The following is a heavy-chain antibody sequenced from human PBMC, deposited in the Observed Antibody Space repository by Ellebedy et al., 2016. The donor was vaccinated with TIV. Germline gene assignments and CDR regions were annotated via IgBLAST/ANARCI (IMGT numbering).Heavy chain of an antibody. J-gene: IGHJ5*02. Sequence: GESLKISCEASGFSFRSYWMSWVRQAPGKGLERVANIYQDGGVQYYVDSVKGRFTISRDNADNSLFLQMNSLRAEDTAVYYCARRGSYGDYAVQINSWLDTWGRGTLVAVSS. CDR2: IYQDGGVQ. D-gene: IGHD4-17*01. V-gene: IGHV3-7*01. CDR3: ARRGSYGDYAVQINSWLDT. CDR1: GFSFRSYW.